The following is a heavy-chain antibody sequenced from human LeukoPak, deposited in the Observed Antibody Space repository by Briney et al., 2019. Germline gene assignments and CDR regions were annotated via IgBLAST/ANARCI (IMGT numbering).Heavy chain of an antibody. J-gene: IGHJ4*02. Sequence: SETLSLTCTVSGGSISSYFWSWIRQPPGKGLEWIGYIFYRGSTKYNPSLKSRVTILGDTSMNQFSLKLRSVTAADTAVCYCARDLEYCSGGACFGYWGKGTLVTVSS. CDR3: ARDLEYCSGGACFGY. D-gene: IGHD2-15*01. CDR1: GGSISSYF. CDR2: IFYRGST. V-gene: IGHV4-59*01.